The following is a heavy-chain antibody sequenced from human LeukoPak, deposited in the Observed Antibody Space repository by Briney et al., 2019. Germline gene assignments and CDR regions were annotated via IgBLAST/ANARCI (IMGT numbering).Heavy chain of an antibody. V-gene: IGHV3-21*04. D-gene: IGHD3-10*01. Sequence: GGSLRLSCDASGFNFRKYGMTWVRQAPGKGLEWVSSISSSSSYIYYADSVKGRFTISRDNAKNSLYLQMNSLRAEDTALYYCAKDARSYYGSVYGYYYGMDVWGQGTTVTVSS. CDR2: ISSSSSYI. CDR3: AKDARSYYGSVYGYYYGMDV. J-gene: IGHJ6*02. CDR1: GFNFRKYG.